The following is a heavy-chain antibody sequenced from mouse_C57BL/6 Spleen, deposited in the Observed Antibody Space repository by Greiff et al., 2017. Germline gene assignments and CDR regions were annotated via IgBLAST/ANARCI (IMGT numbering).Heavy chain of an antibody. D-gene: IGHD1-1*01. V-gene: IGHV1-52*01. CDR2: IDPSDSET. CDR3: ARRTTVVAPYAMDY. CDR1: GYTFTSYW. Sequence: QVQLQQPGAELVRPGSSVKLSCKASGYTFTSYWMHWVKQRPIQGLEWIGNIDPSDSETHYNQKFKDKATLTVDKSSSTAYMQLSSLTSEDSAVYYCARRTTVVAPYAMDYCGQGTSVTVSS. J-gene: IGHJ4*01.